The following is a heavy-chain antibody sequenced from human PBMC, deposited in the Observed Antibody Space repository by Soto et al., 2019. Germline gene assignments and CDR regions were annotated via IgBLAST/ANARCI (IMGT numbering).Heavy chain of an antibody. Sequence: GGSLRLSCAASGFTFSSYAMSWVRQAPGKGLEWVSYISSSSSTIYYADSVKGRFTISRDNAKNSLYLQMNSLRAEDTAVYYCARLKDDYGDYVGVYYYYYYMDVWGKGTTVTVSS. CDR3: ARLKDDYGDYVGVYYYYYYMDV. CDR1: GFTFSSYA. J-gene: IGHJ6*03. V-gene: IGHV3-48*01. CDR2: ISSSSSTI. D-gene: IGHD4-17*01.